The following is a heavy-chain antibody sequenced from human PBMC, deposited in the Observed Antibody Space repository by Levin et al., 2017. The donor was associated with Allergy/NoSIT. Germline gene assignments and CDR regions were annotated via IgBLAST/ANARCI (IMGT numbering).Heavy chain of an antibody. CDR2: IYYSGST. CDR3: ARDDGWKFDS. D-gene: IGHD1-1*01. V-gene: IGHV4-31*03. CDR1: GGSISSGGYY. J-gene: IGHJ4*02. Sequence: SETLSLTCTVSGGSISSGGYYWSWIRQHPWKGLEWIGYIYYSGSTNYNPSLKSRVTISVDTSKNQFSLELSSVTAADTAMYYCARDDGWKFDSWGQGTLVTVSS.